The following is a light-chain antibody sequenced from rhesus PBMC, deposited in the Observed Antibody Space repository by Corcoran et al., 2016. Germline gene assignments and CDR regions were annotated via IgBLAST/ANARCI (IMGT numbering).Light chain of an antibody. CDR3: VIWHSTPSYI. V-gene: IGLV5-69*01. CDR1: SDSNVREYS. CDR2: FYSDSAQ. Sequence: QTVLTQPTSLSASPGASARLTCTLSSDSNVREYSILWYQQKPGSPPRYLLRFYSDSAQDQGSGVPSRFSRSKDASANAGLLLISGVQSEDEADYYCVIWHSTPSYIFGGGPRLTVL. J-gene: IGLJ1*01.